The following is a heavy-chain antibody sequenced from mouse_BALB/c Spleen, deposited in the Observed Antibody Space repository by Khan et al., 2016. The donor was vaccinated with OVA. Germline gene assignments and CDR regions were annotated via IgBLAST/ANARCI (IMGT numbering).Heavy chain of an antibody. Sequence: DLVKPGASVKLSCKASGYTFTSYWINWIKQRPGQGLEWIGRVSPGSGSPYYNEMFKGKATVTVDKSSSTAYIHLNSLSSEDSAVYVCTRSNYYGNSLYAVDYWGQGTSVTVSS. CDR3: TRSNYYGNSLYAVDY. V-gene: IGHV1S41*01. CDR2: VSPGSGSP. D-gene: IGHD1-1*01. J-gene: IGHJ4*01. CDR1: GYTFTSYW.